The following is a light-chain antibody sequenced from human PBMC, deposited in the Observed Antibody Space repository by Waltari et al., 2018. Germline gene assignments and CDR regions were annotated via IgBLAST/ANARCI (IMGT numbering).Light chain of an antibody. V-gene: IGKV2-30*02. CDR1: QSLVHNDGNTY. J-gene: IGKJ1*01. Sequence: EVVLTQSPLSLPVTLGQPASISCTSSQSLVHNDGNTYLNWFHQRPGQSPRLLIYKVSNRASGVPDRFSGSGSGTDFTLKISKVEAEDVGLYFCLQSTHWPPWTFGQGTKVEIK. CDR3: LQSTHWPPWT. CDR2: KVS.